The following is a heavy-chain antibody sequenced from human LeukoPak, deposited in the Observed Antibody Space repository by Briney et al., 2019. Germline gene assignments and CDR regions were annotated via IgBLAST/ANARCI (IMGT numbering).Heavy chain of an antibody. V-gene: IGHV1-18*01. J-gene: IGHJ4*02. CDR1: GYTFTSYG. Sequence: ASVTVSCKASGYTFTSYGISWVRQAPGQGLEWMGWISAYNGNTNYAQKLQGRVTMTTDTSTSTAYMELRSLRSGDTAVYYCARDPDPYCSSTSCSWDFDYWGQGTLVTVSS. CDR2: ISAYNGNT. D-gene: IGHD2-2*01. CDR3: ARDPDPYCSSTSCSWDFDY.